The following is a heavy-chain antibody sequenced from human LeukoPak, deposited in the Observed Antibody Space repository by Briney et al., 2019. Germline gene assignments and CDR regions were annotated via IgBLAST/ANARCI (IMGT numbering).Heavy chain of an antibody. CDR2: INHSGST. D-gene: IGHD2-2*01. Sequence: SEALSLTCGVSGGSFTTYYWSWIRQPPGKGLEWIGEINHSGSTNYNPSLKSRVTISVDTSKNQFSLKLSSVTAADTAVYYCARRHYQPRKGVDYWGQGTLVTVSS. V-gene: IGHV4-34*01. CDR3: ARRHYQPRKGVDY. J-gene: IGHJ4*02. CDR1: GGSFTTYY.